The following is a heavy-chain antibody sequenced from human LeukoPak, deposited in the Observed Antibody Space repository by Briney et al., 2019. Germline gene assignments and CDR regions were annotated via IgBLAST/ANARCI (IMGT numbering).Heavy chain of an antibody. J-gene: IGHJ4*02. D-gene: IGHD5-24*01. CDR1: GFTFSSYA. CDR3: AGDGWHGLFTY. V-gene: IGHV3-30*04. Sequence: GGSLRLSCAASGFTFSSYAMHWVRQAPGKGLEWVAVISYDGSNKYYADSVKGRFTISGDNSKNTVSLQMNSLRAEDTAVYYCAGDGWHGLFTYWGQGTLVTVSS. CDR2: ISYDGSNK.